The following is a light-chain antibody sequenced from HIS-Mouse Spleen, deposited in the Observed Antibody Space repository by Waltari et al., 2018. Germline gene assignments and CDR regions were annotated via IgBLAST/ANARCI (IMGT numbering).Light chain of an antibody. CDR3: CSYAGSSTWV. J-gene: IGLJ3*02. CDR1: SSDVGSYNL. CDR2: EGS. Sequence: QSALTQPASVSGSPGQSITISCTGTSSDVGSYNLVSWYQQHPGKAPKLMIYEGSKRPSGVSNSFSGSKSGNTASLTISGLQAEDEADYYCCSYAGSSTWVFGGGTKLTFL. V-gene: IGLV2-23*01.